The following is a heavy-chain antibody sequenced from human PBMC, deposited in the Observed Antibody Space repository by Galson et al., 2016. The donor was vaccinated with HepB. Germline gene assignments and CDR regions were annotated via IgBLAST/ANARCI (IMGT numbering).Heavy chain of an antibody. Sequence: SVKVSCKASGYSFISGAISWVRQAPGQGLEWMGWISAYHGNTNSAQKFQGRLTMTTDASTSTAYLELRSLRSDDTAVYFCARLAAGTLDYWGQGTLVTVSS. V-gene: IGHV1-18*01. CDR3: ARLAAGTLDY. J-gene: IGHJ4*02. D-gene: IGHD6-13*01. CDR1: GYSFISGA. CDR2: ISAYHGNT.